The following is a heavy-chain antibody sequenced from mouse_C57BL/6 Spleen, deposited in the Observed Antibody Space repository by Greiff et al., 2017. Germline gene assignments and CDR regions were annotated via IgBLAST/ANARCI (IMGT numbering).Heavy chain of an antibody. CDR3: ARDYDYGYAMDY. CDR1: GFTFSDYG. V-gene: IGHV5-17*01. Sequence: EVKVEESGGGLVKPGGSLKLSCAASGFTFSDYGMHWVRQAPEKGLEWVAYISSGSSTIYYADTVKGRFTISRDNAKNTLFLQMTSLRSEDTAMYYCARDYDYGYAMDYWGQGTSVTVSS. D-gene: IGHD2-4*01. CDR2: ISSGSSTI. J-gene: IGHJ4*01.